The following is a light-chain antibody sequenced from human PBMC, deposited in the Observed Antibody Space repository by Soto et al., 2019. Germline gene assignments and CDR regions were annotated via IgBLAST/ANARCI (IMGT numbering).Light chain of an antibody. Sequence: DIQMTQSPSSLSASVGDRVTVTCRASQSISNYLNWYQQKPGEAPKLLIYAASSLQSGVPSRFSGSGSVTDFTLTISSLQPEDFATYYCQQYNSNPLTFGGGTKV. J-gene: IGKJ4*01. V-gene: IGKV1-39*01. CDR2: AAS. CDR3: QQYNSNPLT. CDR1: QSISNY.